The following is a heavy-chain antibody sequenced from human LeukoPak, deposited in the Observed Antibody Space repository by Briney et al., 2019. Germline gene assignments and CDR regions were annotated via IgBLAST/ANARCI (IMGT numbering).Heavy chain of an antibody. CDR2: IYYSGST. V-gene: IGHV4-59*11. CDR1: GGSISSHY. J-gene: IGHJ4*02. CDR3: ARSFYDFWSGYSHFDY. D-gene: IGHD3-3*01. Sequence: PSETLSLTCTVSGGSISSHYWSWIRQPPGKGLEWIGYIYYSGSTNYNPSLKSRVTISVDTSKNQFSLKLSSVTAADTAVYYCARSFYDFWSGYSHFDYWGQGTLVTVSS.